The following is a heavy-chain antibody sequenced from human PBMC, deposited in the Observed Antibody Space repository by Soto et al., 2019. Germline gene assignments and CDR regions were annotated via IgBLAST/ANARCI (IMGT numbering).Heavy chain of an antibody. Sequence: QVQLVQSGAEVKTPGASVKVSCRASGYSFRTHGISWVRQAPGQGLEWMGWISTYDDKTNFPQKFQRSLTMTTDTSTSTAYMELTRLRSDDTAVDFCASDLGYCNSSGFFRNWFDSWGQGTLVTVSS. J-gene: IGHJ5*01. CDR2: ISTYDDKT. CDR1: GYSFRTHG. CDR3: ASDLGYCNSSGFFRNWFDS. V-gene: IGHV1-18*01. D-gene: IGHD2-2*01.